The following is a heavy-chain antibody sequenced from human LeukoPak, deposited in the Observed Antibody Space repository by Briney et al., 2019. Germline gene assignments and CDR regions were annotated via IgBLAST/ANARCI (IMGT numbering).Heavy chain of an antibody. J-gene: IGHJ6*03. D-gene: IGHD7-27*01. CDR3: ARVNWDYYYYMDV. CDR1: GGSISSYY. Sequence: SETLSLTCTVSGGSISSYYWSWIRQPPGKGLEWIGYIYYSGSTNYSPSLKSRVTISVDTSKNQFSLKLSSVTAADTAVYYCARVNWDYYYYMDVWGKGTTVTVSS. V-gene: IGHV4-59*01. CDR2: IYYSGST.